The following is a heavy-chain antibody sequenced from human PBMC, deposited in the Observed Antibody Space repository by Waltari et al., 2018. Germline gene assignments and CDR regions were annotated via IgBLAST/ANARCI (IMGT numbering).Heavy chain of an antibody. J-gene: IGHJ5*02. D-gene: IGHD3-22*01. CDR2: IYHSGST. Sequence: QVQLQESGPGLVTPSETLSLTCTVPGYSTSSGYYWGWIRQPPGKGLVWIGSIYHSGSTYYNPSLKSRVTISVDTSKNQFSLKLSSVTAADTAVYYCARSTMIVDWFDPWGQGTLVTVSS. CDR3: ARSTMIVDWFDP. V-gene: IGHV4-38-2*02. CDR1: GYSTSSGYY.